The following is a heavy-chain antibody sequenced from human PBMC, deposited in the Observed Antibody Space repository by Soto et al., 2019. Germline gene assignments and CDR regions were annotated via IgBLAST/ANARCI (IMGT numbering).Heavy chain of an antibody. CDR3: ARGNRDSSGWYYCDY. V-gene: IGHV1-69*13. Sequence: GASVKVCCQSWGCTFRSYAIMWVRHVPGQGLEWMGGIIPIFGTANYAQKFQVRVTITADESTSTAYMELSSLRSEDTAVYYCARGNRDSSGWYYCDYWGQGTLVTVSS. CDR1: GCTFRSYA. J-gene: IGHJ4*02. CDR2: IIPIFGTA. D-gene: IGHD6-19*01.